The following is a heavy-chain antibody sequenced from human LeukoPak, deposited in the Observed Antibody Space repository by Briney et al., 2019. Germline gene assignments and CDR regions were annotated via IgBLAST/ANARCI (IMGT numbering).Heavy chain of an antibody. D-gene: IGHD2-2*01. J-gene: IGHJ5*02. CDR1: GDSVSSNSAA. Sequence: SQTLSLTCAISGDSVSSNSAAWNWIRQSPSRGLEWLGRTYYRSKWYNDYAVSVKSRITINPDTSKSQFSLQLNSVTPEDTAVYYCARAEDIVVVPAAENWFDPWGRGTLVTVSS. V-gene: IGHV6-1*01. CDR3: ARAEDIVVVPAAENWFDP. CDR2: TYYRSKWYN.